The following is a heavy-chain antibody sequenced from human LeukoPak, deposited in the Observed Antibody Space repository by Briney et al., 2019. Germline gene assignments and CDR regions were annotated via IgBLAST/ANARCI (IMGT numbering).Heavy chain of an antibody. V-gene: IGHV3-7*01. CDR2: IKQDGSEK. CDR3: ARDGDGYKSIPFDY. D-gene: IGHD5-24*01. J-gene: IGHJ4*02. CDR1: GSTFSNYW. Sequence: GSLRLSCAASGSTFSNYWISWVRQPPGKGLEWVANIKQDGSEKYYVDSVKGRFTISRDNAKNSLYLQMNNLSIEDTAVYYCARDGDGYKSIPFDYWGQGALVTVSS.